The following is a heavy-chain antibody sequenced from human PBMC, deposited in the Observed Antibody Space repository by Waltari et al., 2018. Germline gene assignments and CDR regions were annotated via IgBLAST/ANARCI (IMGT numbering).Heavy chain of an antibody. V-gene: IGHV4-38-2*02. CDR2: IYHSGST. CDR3: ARDRRIGDGYNRGLFFDY. D-gene: IGHD5-12*01. Sequence: QVQLQESGPGLVKPSETLSLTCAVSGYSISSGYYWGWIRQPPGKGLEWIGSIYHSGSTYYNPSLKSRVTISVETSKNQFSLKLSSVTAADTAVYYWARDRRIGDGYNRGLFFDYWGQGTLVTVSS. J-gene: IGHJ4*02. CDR1: GYSISSGYY.